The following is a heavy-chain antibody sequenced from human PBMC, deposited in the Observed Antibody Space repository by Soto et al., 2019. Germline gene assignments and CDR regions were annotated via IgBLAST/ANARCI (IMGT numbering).Heavy chain of an antibody. CDR1: GFTFSSYW. D-gene: IGHD3-10*01. V-gene: IGHV3-7*01. CDR3: ARDPRRFGELSYYYYYGMDV. Sequence: PGGSLRLSCAASGFTFSSYWMSWVRQAPGKGLEWVANIKQDGSEKYYVDSVKGRFTISRDNAKNSLYLQMNSLRAEDTAVYYCARDPRRFGELSYYYYYGMDVWGQGTTVTVSS. CDR2: IKQDGSEK. J-gene: IGHJ6*02.